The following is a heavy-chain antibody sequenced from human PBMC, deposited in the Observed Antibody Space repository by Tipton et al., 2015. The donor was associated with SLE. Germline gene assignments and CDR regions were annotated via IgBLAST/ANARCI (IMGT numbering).Heavy chain of an antibody. CDR2: IRGKSYGGTT. V-gene: IGHV3-49*04. Sequence: SLRLSCAASGFSFGDYVMSWVRQSPGMGLEWVGLIRGKSYGGTTEYAASLKGRFTISRDDSKSIAYLQMNSLKTEDTAVYYCTSSRFLEWLSDSYWGQGTMVTVSS. CDR1: GFSFGDYV. D-gene: IGHD3-3*01. CDR3: TSSRFLEWLSDSY. J-gene: IGHJ4*02.